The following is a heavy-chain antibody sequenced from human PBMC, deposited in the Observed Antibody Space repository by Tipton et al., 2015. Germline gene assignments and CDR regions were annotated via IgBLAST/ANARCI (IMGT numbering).Heavy chain of an antibody. D-gene: IGHD4-17*01. Sequence: TLSLTCTVSGGSVSSYYWSWIRQPPGKGLEWIGYIYYTGSTNYNPSLKSRVTMSIDTSKNQLALKLTSVTAADTAVYYCAVETVTEYFKYWGQGALVIVSS. CDR3: AVETVTEYFKY. V-gene: IGHV4-59*02. CDR2: IYYTGST. J-gene: IGHJ1*01. CDR1: GGSVSSYY.